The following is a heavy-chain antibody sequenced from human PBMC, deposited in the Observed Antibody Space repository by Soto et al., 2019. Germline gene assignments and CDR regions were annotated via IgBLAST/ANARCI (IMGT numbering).Heavy chain of an antibody. Sequence: GGSLRLSCAASGFTFSSYGMHWVRQAPGKGLEWVAVIWYDGSDKYYADSVKGRFTISRDNSKNTLYLQMSSLRAEDTAVYYCARDHSASLGWLYNWFDPWGQGTLVTVSS. CDR3: ARDHSASLGWLYNWFDP. CDR1: GFTFSSYG. V-gene: IGHV3-33*01. J-gene: IGHJ5*02. CDR2: IWYDGSDK. D-gene: IGHD3-3*01.